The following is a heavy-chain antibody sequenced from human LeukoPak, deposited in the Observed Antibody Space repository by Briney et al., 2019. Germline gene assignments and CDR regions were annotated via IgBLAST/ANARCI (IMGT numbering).Heavy chain of an antibody. Sequence: GASVKVSCKASGGTFNSYAISWVRQAPGQGLEWMGGIIPIFGTANYAQKFQGRVTITADESTSTAYVELSSLRSEDTAVYYCARERVESHSGWYGYWGQGTLVTVSS. D-gene: IGHD6-19*01. CDR2: IIPIFGTA. J-gene: IGHJ4*02. CDR3: ARERVESHSGWYGY. V-gene: IGHV1-69*13. CDR1: GGTFNSYA.